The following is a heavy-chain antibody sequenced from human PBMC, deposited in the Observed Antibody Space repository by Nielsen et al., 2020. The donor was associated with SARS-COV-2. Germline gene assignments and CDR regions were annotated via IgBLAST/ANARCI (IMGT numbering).Heavy chain of an antibody. V-gene: IGHV4-59*08. Sequence: SETLSLTCTVSGGSIRSYYWTWIRQPPGKGLEWIGYIYYTGSTNYNPSLKSRVTMSVDTSKNQFSLKLRSETAADTAVYFCATAVGATSSHDAFDIWGQGTMVTVSS. CDR3: ATAVGATSSHDAFDI. D-gene: IGHD1-26*01. CDR2: IYYTGST. J-gene: IGHJ3*02. CDR1: GGSIRSYY.